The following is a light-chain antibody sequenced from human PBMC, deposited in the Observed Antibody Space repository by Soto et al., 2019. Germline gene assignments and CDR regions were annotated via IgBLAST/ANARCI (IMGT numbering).Light chain of an antibody. CDR1: QNINNN. V-gene: IGKV1-33*01. J-gene: IGKJ4*01. CDR3: QQYDDLLT. Sequence: DIPMTQSPSSLSASVGDRVTITCQASQNINNNLNWYQQKPGKAPKLLIYDASNLETGVPSRFSGSGSGTDFTFTISSLQPEDIATYYCQQYDDLLTFAGGTKVEMK. CDR2: DAS.